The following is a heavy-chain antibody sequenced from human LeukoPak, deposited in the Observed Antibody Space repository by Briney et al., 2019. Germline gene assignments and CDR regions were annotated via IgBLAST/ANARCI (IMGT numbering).Heavy chain of an antibody. CDR3: ARSSNLHYFDY. J-gene: IGHJ4*02. CDR1: GDSVSNNSAI. Sequence: SQTLSLTCAISGDSVSNNSAIWIWIRQSPSRGLQWLGRTYYRSKWYNDYAVSVKSRITLNVDTSKSQFSLQLNSVTPEDTAVYYCARSSNLHYFDYWGQETQVTVSP. V-gene: IGHV6-1*01. CDR2: TYYRSKWYN.